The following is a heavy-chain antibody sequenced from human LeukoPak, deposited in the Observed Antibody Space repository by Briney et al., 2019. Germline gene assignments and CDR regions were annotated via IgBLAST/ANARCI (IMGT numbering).Heavy chain of an antibody. CDR1: GDSFSGYY. Sequence: PSDTVSLTCTVYGDSFSGYYWSWIRQPPGKGLEWIGEINHTGSTKYKPSLRGRLTIAVDTSKKQLALKLSSVAAADAAVYYCARLGDTGRFDHWGQGTLVTVSS. CDR3: ARLGDTGRFDH. J-gene: IGHJ5*02. CDR2: INHTGST. D-gene: IGHD3-16*01. V-gene: IGHV4-34*01.